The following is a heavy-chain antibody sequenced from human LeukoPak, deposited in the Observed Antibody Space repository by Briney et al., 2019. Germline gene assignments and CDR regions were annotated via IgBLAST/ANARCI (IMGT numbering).Heavy chain of an antibody. CDR1: GDSISSSIYY. CDR2: IYYSGST. Sequence: SETLSLTCTVSGDSISSSIYYWGWIRQPPGKGLEWIGSIYYSGSTYYNPSLKSRVTISVDTSKNQFSLRLSSVNAADTAVYYCARDILATSIAAPYYWGQGTLVTVSS. V-gene: IGHV4-39*07. CDR3: ARDILATSIAAPYY. J-gene: IGHJ4*02. D-gene: IGHD6-13*01.